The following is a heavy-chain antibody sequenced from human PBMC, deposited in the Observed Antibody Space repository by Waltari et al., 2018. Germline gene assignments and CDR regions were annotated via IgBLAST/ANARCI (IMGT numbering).Heavy chain of an antibody. CDR3: ASCSSTSCRG. CDR2: IHSDGGST. CDR1: GFTFSSYW. D-gene: IGHD2-2*01. V-gene: IGHV3-74*01. Sequence: EVQMVESGGGLVQPGGSLRLSCAASGFTFSSYWMHWVREVPGMGLVWVSRIHSDGGSTNYADSVKGQFTISRDNAKNTLYLQMNSLRAEDTAVYYCASCSSTSCRGWGQGTLVTVSS. J-gene: IGHJ4*02.